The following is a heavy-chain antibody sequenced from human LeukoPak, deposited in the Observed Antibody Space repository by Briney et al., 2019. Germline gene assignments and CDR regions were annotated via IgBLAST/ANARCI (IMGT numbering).Heavy chain of an antibody. CDR3: AKDKVGATGLDY. Sequence: TGGSLRLSCAASGFTFSSYAMHWVRQAPGKGLEWVAVISYDGSNKYYADSVKGRFTISRDNSKNTLYLQMNSLRAEDTAVYYCAKDKVGATGLDYWGQGTLVTVSS. CDR2: ISYDGSNK. J-gene: IGHJ4*02. CDR1: GFTFSSYA. V-gene: IGHV3-30-3*01. D-gene: IGHD1-26*01.